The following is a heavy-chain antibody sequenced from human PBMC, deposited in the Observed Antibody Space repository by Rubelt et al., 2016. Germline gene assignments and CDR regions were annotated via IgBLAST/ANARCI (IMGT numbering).Heavy chain of an antibody. V-gene: IGHV3-33*01. D-gene: IGHD3-9*01. CDR3: ARDYDILTGYQPDAFDI. CDR2: IWYDGSNK. J-gene: IGHJ3*02. Sequence: VAVIWYDGSNKYYADSVKGRFTISRDNSKNTLYLQMNSLRAEDTAVYYCARDYDILTGYQPDAFDIWGQGTMVTVSS.